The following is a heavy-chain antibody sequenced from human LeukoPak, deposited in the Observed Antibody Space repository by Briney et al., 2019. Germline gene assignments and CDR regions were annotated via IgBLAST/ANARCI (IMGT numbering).Heavy chain of an antibody. CDR3: AKESGYCSSTSCHEDYYGMDV. CDR1: GFTFSSYG. CDR2: ISYDGSNK. D-gene: IGHD2-2*01. J-gene: IGHJ6*02. Sequence: GGSLRLSCAAPGFTFSSYGMHWVRQAPGKGLEWVAVISYDGSNKHYADSVKGRFTISRDNSKNTLYLQMNSLRAEDTAVYYCAKESGYCSSTSCHEDYYGMDVWGQGTTVTVSS. V-gene: IGHV3-30*18.